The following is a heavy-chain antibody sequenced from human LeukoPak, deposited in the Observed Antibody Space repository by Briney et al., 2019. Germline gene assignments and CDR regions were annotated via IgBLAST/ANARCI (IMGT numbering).Heavy chain of an antibody. CDR3: ARYCSSTSCYTYGMDV. V-gene: IGHV3-33*01. CDR2: IWYDGSSK. D-gene: IGHD2-2*01. CDR1: GFTFSSYG. J-gene: IGHJ6*02. Sequence: GGSLRLSCAASGFTFSSYGMHWVRQAPGKGLEWVAVIWYDGSSKYYADSVKGRFTISRDNSKNTLYLQMNSLRAEDTAVYYCARYCSSTSCYTYGMDVWGQGTTVTVSS.